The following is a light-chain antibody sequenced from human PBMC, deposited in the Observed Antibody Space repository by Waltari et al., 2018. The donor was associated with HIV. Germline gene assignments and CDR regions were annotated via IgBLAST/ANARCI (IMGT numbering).Light chain of an antibody. V-gene: IGLV4-69*01. Sequence: QLLLTQSPSASASLGASVKLTCTLTSGHSNYAIAWHQQQPQKGPRYLIKLDSDGTHNKGDGIPDRFSGSSSGAERYLTISSRQSEDEADYYCQTWGTGIQIFGGGSKLTVL. CDR1: SGHSNYA. CDR2: LDSDGTH. CDR3: QTWGTGIQI. J-gene: IGLJ2*01.